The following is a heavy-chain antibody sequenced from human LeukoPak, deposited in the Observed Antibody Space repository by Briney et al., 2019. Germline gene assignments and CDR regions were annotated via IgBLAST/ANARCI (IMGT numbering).Heavy chain of an antibody. Sequence: APVTVSCKASGGTFSSYTISWVRQAPGQGIEWMGRIIPILGIANYAQKFQGRVTITADKSTSTAYMELSSLRSEDTAVYYCAREQSMTYCFGDCYSDYWGQGTLVTVSS. D-gene: IGHD2-21*02. CDR1: GGTFSSYT. CDR2: IIPILGIA. CDR3: AREQSMTYCFGDCYSDY. J-gene: IGHJ4*02. V-gene: IGHV1-69*04.